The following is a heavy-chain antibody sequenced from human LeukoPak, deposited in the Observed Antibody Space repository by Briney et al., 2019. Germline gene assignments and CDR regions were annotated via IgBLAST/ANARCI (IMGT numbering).Heavy chain of an antibody. Sequence: GASVKVSCKASGGTFSSYAISWVRQAPGQGLEWMGGIIPIFGTANYAQKFQGRVTITTDESTSTAYMELSSLRSEDTAVYYCARGEPGPEGYYLDYWGQGTLVTVSS. CDR3: ARGEPGPEGYYLDY. CDR1: GGTFSSYA. V-gene: IGHV1-69*05. D-gene: IGHD1-14*01. CDR2: IIPIFGTA. J-gene: IGHJ4*02.